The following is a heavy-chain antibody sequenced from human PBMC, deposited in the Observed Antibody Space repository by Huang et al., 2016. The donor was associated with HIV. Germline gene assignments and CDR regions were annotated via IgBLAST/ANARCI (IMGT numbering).Heavy chain of an antibody. CDR2: INPNTRNP. CDR1: GYTFMSYA. Sequence: QVQLVQSGSELTKHGASVKVSCKASGYTFMSYAMNWLQQAPGKWLEWMGWINPNTRNPTYAKGCTGRFVFSWDTSVSTAYLHISSLKAEDTAVYYCARGLFDYWGQGTLVTVSS. V-gene: IGHV7-4-1*02. CDR3: ARGLFDY. J-gene: IGHJ4*02.